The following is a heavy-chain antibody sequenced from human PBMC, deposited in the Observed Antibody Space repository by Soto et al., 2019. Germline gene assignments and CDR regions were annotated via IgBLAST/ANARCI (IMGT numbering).Heavy chain of an antibody. Sequence: QVQLVQSGAEVKKPGASVKVSCKASGYTFTTHGISWVRQVPGQGLEWMGWVRGDNGHTNYAQGLQGRVTMTTDASTNTAYMALRGLRSDDTAVYYCARDLGYCRSGTCYREWFDPWGQGPLVTVSS. D-gene: IGHD2-15*01. CDR3: ARDLGYCRSGTCYREWFDP. J-gene: IGHJ5*02. CDR2: VRGDNGHT. V-gene: IGHV1-18*01. CDR1: GYTFTTHG.